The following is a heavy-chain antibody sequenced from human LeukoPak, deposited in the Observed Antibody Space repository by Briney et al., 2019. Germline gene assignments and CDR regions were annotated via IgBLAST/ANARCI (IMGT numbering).Heavy chain of an antibody. CDR2: ISGSGGST. CDR1: GFTFSSYS. CDR3: AIRREGATRAYYFDY. J-gene: IGHJ4*02. D-gene: IGHD1-26*01. Sequence: PGGSLRLSCAASGFTFSSYSMNWVRQAPGKGLEWVPAISGSGGSTYYADSVKGRFTISRDNSKNTLYLQMNSLRAEDTAVYYCAIRREGATRAYYFDYWGQGTLVTVSS. V-gene: IGHV3-23*01.